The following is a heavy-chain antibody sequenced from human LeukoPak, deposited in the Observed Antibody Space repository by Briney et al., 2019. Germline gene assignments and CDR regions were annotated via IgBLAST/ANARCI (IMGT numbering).Heavy chain of an antibody. D-gene: IGHD6-6*01. J-gene: IGHJ6*02. CDR1: GGSVSSGSYY. Sequence: SETLSLTCTVSGGSVSSGSYYWSWIRQPPGKELEYIGYIYASGTTNYNPSLKSRVTISLDMSKNQFSLRLSSVTAADTAVYYCARVDSSSYYYYGMDVWGQGTTVTVSS. CDR3: ARVDSSSYYYYGMDV. V-gene: IGHV4-61*01. CDR2: IYASGTT.